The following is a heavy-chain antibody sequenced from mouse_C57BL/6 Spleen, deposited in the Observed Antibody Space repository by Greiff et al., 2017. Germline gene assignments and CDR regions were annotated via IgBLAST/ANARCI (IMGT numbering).Heavy chain of an antibody. Sequence: EVQLQQSGPELVKPGASVKISCTASGYSFTGYYMNWVKQSPEKSLEWIGEINPSTGGTTYNQKFKAKATLTVDKSSSPAYMQLKSLTSEDSAVYYCARSANGDYWGQGTTLTVSS. CDR2: INPSTGGT. D-gene: IGHD3-3*01. J-gene: IGHJ2*01. V-gene: IGHV1-42*01. CDR3: ARSANGDY. CDR1: GYSFTGYY.